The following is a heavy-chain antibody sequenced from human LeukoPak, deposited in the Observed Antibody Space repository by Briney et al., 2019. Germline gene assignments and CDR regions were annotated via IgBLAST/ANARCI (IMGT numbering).Heavy chain of an antibody. CDR3: ARDGCSSTSCYFWYFDL. CDR2: ISYDGSNK. CDR1: GFTFSSYA. V-gene: IGHV3-30*04. D-gene: IGHD2-2*01. Sequence: GRSLRLSCAASGFTFSSYAMHWVRQAPGKGLEWVAVISYDGSNKYYADSVKGRSTISRDNSKNTLYLQMNSLRAEDTAVYYCARDGCSSTSCYFWYFDLWGRGTLVTVSS. J-gene: IGHJ2*01.